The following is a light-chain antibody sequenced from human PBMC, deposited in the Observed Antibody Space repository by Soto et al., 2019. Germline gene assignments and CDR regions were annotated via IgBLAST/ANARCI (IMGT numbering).Light chain of an antibody. CDR1: SSDVGSYNY. Sequence: QSALTQPASVSGSPGQSITISCTGTSSDVGSYNYVSWYQQHPGKAPKLMIYDVSYRPSGVSNRFSGSKSGSTASLTISGLQAEDEADYYCCSYISSNTPVVFGGGTKVTVL. CDR2: DVS. J-gene: IGLJ2*01. V-gene: IGLV2-14*03. CDR3: CSYISSNTPVV.